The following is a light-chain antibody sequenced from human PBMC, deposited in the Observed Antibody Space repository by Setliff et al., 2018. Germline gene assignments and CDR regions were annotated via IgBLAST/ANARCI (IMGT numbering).Light chain of an antibody. CDR2: DVS. CDR1: SSDVGAYDL. J-gene: IGLJ1*01. V-gene: IGLV2-14*01. CDR3: CSYTISSTRV. Sequence: QSALAQPASVSGSPGQSITIPCSGTSSDVGAYDLVSWYQQHPGKAPKLMIYDVSNRPSGVSNRFSGSKSGNTASLTISGLQAEDEADYYCCSYTISSTRVFGTGTKVTVL.